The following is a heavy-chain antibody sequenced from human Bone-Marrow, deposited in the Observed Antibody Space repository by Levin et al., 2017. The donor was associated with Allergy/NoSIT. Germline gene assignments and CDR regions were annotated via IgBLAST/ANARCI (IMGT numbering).Heavy chain of an antibody. V-gene: IGHV3-74*01. J-gene: IGHJ4*02. Sequence: GGSLRLSCVGSGFIFSSYWMYWVRQAPGKGLVWVSRINGDGSSTSYADSVKGRFTISRDNAKNTLYLQINNLGAEDTAVYYCARLHYGDFEARNDYWGQGTLITVSS. D-gene: IGHD4-17*01. CDR2: INGDGSST. CDR1: GFIFSSYW. CDR3: ARLHYGDFEARNDY.